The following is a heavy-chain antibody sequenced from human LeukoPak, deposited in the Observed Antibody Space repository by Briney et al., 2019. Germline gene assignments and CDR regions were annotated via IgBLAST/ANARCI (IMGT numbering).Heavy chain of an antibody. V-gene: IGHV3-23*01. Sequence: GGSLRLSCAVSGITLSNYGMSWVRLAPGKGLEWVAGISDSGGRTNYADSVKGRFTISRDNSKNTLYLQMNSLRAEDTAVYFCAKRGVVIRVILVGFHEEAYYFDSWGQGALVTVSS. CDR1: GITLSNYG. CDR2: ISDSGGRT. CDR3: AKRGVVIRVILVGFHEEAYYFDS. J-gene: IGHJ4*02. D-gene: IGHD3-22*01.